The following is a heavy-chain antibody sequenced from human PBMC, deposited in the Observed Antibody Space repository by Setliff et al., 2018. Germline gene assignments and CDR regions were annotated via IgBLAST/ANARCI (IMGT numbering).Heavy chain of an antibody. J-gene: IGHJ4*02. CDR3: ARTCSGSGCYAGLES. V-gene: IGHV3-7*01. D-gene: IGHD2-15*01. CDR2: IKQDGSEK. Sequence: GESLKISCAASGFTFSSYAMSWVRQAPGRGLEWVAIIKQDGSEKYYVDSVKGRFTISRDNSKNTLYLQMNSLRPEDTAVYYCARTCSGSGCYAGLESWGQGTPVTVSS. CDR1: GFTFSSYA.